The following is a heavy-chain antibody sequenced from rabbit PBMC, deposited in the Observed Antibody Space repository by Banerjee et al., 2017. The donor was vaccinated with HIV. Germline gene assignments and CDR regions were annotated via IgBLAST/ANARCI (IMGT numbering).Heavy chain of an antibody. J-gene: IGHJ4*01. CDR3: ARGYGGIDGDVNF. CDR1: GFSFSRGYY. D-gene: IGHD2-1*01. Sequence: QEQLEESGGGLVKPEGSLTLTCTASGFSFSRGYYMCWVRQAPGKGLEWIACIGAGSGSTYYASWAKGRFTISKTSSTTVTLQLTSLTVADTATYFCARGYGGIDGDVNFWGQGTLVT. V-gene: IGHV1S45*01. CDR2: IGAGSGST.